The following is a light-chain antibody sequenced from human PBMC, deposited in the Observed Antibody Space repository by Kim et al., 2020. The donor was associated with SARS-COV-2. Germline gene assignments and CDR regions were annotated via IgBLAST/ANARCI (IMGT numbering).Light chain of an antibody. Sequence: EIVLTQSPGTLSLSPGERATLSCRASQSVSSSYLARYQQKPGQAPRLLIYGASSRATGIPDRFSGSGSGTDFTLTISRLEPEDFAVYYCQQYGSSPGTFGQGTKLEI. J-gene: IGKJ2*01. CDR3: QQYGSSPGT. CDR1: QSVSSSY. V-gene: IGKV3-20*01. CDR2: GAS.